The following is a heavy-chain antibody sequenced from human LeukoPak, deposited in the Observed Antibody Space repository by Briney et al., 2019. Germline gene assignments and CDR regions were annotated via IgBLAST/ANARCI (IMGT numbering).Heavy chain of an antibody. CDR1: GGSVSSGNYY. CDR2: IHYSGSA. Sequence: LETLSLTCTVSGGSVSSGNYYWSWIRQPPGGGLEWIAYIHYSGSAAYNPSLKSRVTISRDMSTNQFSLKMTSVTAADTAVYFCARDMGAPDYWSYSVDYWGQGTLVTVSS. D-gene: IGHD3-10*01. J-gene: IGHJ4*02. V-gene: IGHV4-61*01. CDR3: ARDMGAPDYWSYSVDY.